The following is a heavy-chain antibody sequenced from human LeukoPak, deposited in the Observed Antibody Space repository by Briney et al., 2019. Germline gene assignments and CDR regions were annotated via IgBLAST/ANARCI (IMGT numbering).Heavy chain of an antibody. D-gene: IGHD3-10*01. Sequence: GASVKVSCKASGYTFTSYGISWVRQAPGQGLEWMGGIIPIFGTANYAQKFQGRVTITADESTSTAYMELSSLRSEDTAVYYCARGYPYGPLFDYWGQGTLVTVSS. V-gene: IGHV1-69*13. CDR2: IIPIFGTA. J-gene: IGHJ4*02. CDR1: GYTFTSYG. CDR3: ARGYPYGPLFDY.